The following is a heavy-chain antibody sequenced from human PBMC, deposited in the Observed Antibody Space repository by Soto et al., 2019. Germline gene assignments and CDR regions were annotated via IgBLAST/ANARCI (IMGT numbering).Heavy chain of an antibody. Sequence: PXDSLKIYCKCSGYSFTSYWISWVRQMPGKGLEWMGRIDPSDSYTNYSPSFQGHVTISADKSISTAYLQWSSLKASDTAMYYCARHYYYYYGMEVWGRGTTVTVS. CDR1: GYSFTSYW. J-gene: IGHJ6*02. CDR3: ARHYYYYYGMEV. CDR2: IDPSDSYT. V-gene: IGHV5-10-1*01.